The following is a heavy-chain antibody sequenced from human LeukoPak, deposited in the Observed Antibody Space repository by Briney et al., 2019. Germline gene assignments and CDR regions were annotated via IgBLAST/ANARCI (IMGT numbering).Heavy chain of an antibody. J-gene: IGHJ4*02. CDR1: GFTVSSNY. D-gene: IGHD3-16*01. V-gene: IGHV3-53*01. CDR2: IYSGGST. Sequence: GGSLRLSCAASGFTVSSNYMSWVRQAPGKGLEWVSVIYSGGSTYYADSVKGRFTISRDNSKNTLYLQMNSLRAEDTAVYYCAREQGDGHFDYWGQGTLITVSS. CDR3: AREQGDGHFDY.